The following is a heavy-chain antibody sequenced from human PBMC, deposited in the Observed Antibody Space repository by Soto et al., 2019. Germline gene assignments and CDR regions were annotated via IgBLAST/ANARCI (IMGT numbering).Heavy chain of an antibody. CDR1: GYTFTSYA. CDR2: INAGNGNT. D-gene: IGHD3-22*01. V-gene: IGHV1-3*01. CDR3: ARGDLYYDSSGYWPNWFDP. J-gene: IGHJ5*02. Sequence: QVPLVQSGAEVKKPGASVKVSCKASGYTFTSYAMHWVRQAPGQRLEWMGWINAGNGNTKYSQKFQGRVTITRDTSASTAYMELSSLRSEDTAVYYCARGDLYYDSSGYWPNWFDPWGQGTLVTVSS.